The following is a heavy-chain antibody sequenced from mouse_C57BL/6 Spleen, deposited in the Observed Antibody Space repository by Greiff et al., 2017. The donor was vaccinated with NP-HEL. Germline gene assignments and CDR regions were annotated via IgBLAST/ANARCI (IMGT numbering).Heavy chain of an antibody. CDR3: ARHGSSSAWFAY. V-gene: IGHV1-82*01. D-gene: IGHD1-1*01. J-gene: IGHJ3*01. CDR2: IYPGDGDT. Sequence: VQRVESGPELVKPGASVKISCKASGYAFSSSWMNWVKQRPGKGLEWIGRIYPGDGDTNYNGKFKGKATLTADKSSSTAYMQLSSLTSEDSAVYFCARHGSSSAWFAYWGQGTLVTVSA. CDR1: GYAFSSSW.